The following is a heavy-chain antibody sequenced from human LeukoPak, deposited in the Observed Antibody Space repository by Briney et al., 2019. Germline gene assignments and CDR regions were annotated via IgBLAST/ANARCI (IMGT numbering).Heavy chain of an antibody. V-gene: IGHV3-74*01. CDR2: INNDGSTT. Sequence: GGSLRLSCEASGFTLSNYWMHWVRQAPGKGLVWVSRINNDGSTTAYADSVKGRFTISRDNAKNTLSLQTSSLRAEDTAVYYCARGRMGTTTYYFDYWGQGTLVTVSS. D-gene: IGHD1-26*01. CDR1: GFTLSNYW. CDR3: ARGRMGTTTYYFDY. J-gene: IGHJ4*02.